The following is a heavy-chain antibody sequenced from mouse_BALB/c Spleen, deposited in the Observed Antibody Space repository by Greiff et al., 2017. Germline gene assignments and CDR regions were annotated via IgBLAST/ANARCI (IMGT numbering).Heavy chain of an antibody. D-gene: IGHD2-4*01. Sequence: VQLKQSGPELVKPGASMKISCKASGYSFTGYTMNWVKQSHGKNLEWIGLINPYNGGTSYNQKFKGKATLTVDKSSSTAYMELLSLTSEDSAVYYCARNYYDYGFYFDYWGQGTTLTVSS. CDR1: GYSFTGYT. CDR2: INPYNGGT. V-gene: IGHV1-18*01. CDR3: ARNYYDYGFYFDY. J-gene: IGHJ2*01.